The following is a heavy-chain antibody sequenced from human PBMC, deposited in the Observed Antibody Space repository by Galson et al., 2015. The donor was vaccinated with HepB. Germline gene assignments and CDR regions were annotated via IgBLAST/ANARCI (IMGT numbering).Heavy chain of an antibody. Sequence: SLRLSCAAPGFTFRSHWMHWVRQAPGKGLVWVSRINRDGSSTNYADSVKGRFTISRDNAKNTLYLQMSSLRAEDTAVYYCGRGIEVVPDASGMDVWGQGTTVTVSS. J-gene: IGHJ6*02. CDR3: GRGIEVVPDASGMDV. CDR2: INRDGSST. CDR1: GFTFRSHW. D-gene: IGHD2-2*01. V-gene: IGHV3-74*01.